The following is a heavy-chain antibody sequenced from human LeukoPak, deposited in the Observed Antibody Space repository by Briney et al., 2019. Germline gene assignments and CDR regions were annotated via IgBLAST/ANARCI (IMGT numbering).Heavy chain of an antibody. Sequence: GGSLRLSCAASGFTFSSYAMSWVRQAPGKGLEWVSAISGSGGSTYYADSVKGRFTISRVNSKNTLYLQMNSLRAEDTAVYYCAKDTLYGDYVDYWGQGTLVTVSS. D-gene: IGHD4-17*01. CDR1: GFTFSSYA. V-gene: IGHV3-23*01. J-gene: IGHJ4*02. CDR2: ISGSGGST. CDR3: AKDTLYGDYVDY.